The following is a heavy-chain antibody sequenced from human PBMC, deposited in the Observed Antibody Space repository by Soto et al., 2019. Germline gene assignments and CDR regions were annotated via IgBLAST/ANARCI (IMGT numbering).Heavy chain of an antibody. Sequence: GGSLRLSCAASGFTFSSYGMHWVRQAPGKGLEWVSVIWYDGSNKYYADSVKGRFTISRDNSKNTLYLQMNSLRAEDTAVYYCASFVGDAFDIWGQGTMVTVSS. D-gene: IGHD1-26*01. J-gene: IGHJ3*02. CDR1: GFTFSSYG. CDR3: ASFVGDAFDI. V-gene: IGHV3-33*01. CDR2: IWYDGSNK.